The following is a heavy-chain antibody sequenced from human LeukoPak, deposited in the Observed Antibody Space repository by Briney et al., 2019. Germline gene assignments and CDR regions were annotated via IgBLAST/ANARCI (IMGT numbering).Heavy chain of an antibody. CDR2: SDGTT. Sequence: PGGSLRLSFAASVFIFSSYAISWVRRAPGKGLEWVSTSDGTTHYADSGKGRFTISRDNSKDTVYLQMNSLRAEDTAIYYCAQDHGPSGGAFFPYSGQGILVTVYS. D-gene: IGHD6-19*01. CDR3: AQDHGPSGGAFFPY. V-gene: IGHV3-23*01. CDR1: VFIFSSYA. J-gene: IGHJ4*02.